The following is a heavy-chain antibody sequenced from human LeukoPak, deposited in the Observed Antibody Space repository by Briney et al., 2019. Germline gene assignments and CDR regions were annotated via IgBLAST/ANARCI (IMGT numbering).Heavy chain of an antibody. CDR2: ISSSSSYI. CDR3: ARDVNYYGSGGD. CDR1: GFTFSSYS. V-gene: IGHV3-21*01. J-gene: IGHJ4*02. D-gene: IGHD3-10*01. Sequence: GGSLRLSCAASGFTFSSYSMNWVRQAPGKGLEWVSSISSSSSYIYYADSVKGRFTISRDNAKNSLYLQMNRLRAEDTAVYYCARDVNYYGSGGDWGQGTLVTVSS.